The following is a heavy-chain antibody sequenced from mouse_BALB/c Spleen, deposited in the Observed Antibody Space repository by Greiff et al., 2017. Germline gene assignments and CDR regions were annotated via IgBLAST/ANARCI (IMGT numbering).Heavy chain of an antibody. V-gene: IGHV5-4*02. Sequence: EVKLMESGGGLVKPGGSLKLSCAASGFTFSDYYMYWVRQTPEKRLEWVATISDGGSYTYYPDSVKGRFTISRDNAKNNLYLQMSSLKSEDTAMYYCARGGDGNYDPFAYWGQGTLVTVSA. D-gene: IGHD2-1*01. CDR1: GFTFSDYY. CDR2: ISDGGSYT. J-gene: IGHJ3*01. CDR3: ARGGDGNYDPFAY.